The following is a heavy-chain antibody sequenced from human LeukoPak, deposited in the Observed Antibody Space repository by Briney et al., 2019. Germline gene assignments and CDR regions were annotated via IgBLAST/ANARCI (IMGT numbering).Heavy chain of an antibody. Sequence: PSETLSLTSAVYGGSFSGYYWSWIRQPPGKGLEWIGEINHSGSTNYNPSLKSRVTISVDTSKNQFSLKLSSVTAADTAVYYCAREMVRPGGAKDDYWGQGTLVTVSS. CDR1: GGSFSGYY. CDR3: AREMVRPGGAKDDY. V-gene: IGHV4-34*01. CDR2: INHSGST. J-gene: IGHJ4*02. D-gene: IGHD3-10*01.